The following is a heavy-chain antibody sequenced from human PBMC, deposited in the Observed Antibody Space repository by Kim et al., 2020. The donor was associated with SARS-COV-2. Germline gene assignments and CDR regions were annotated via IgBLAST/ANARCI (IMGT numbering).Heavy chain of an antibody. CDR2: ISWNSGSI. V-gene: IGHV3-9*01. D-gene: IGHD6-13*01. Sequence: GGSLRLSCAASGFTFDDYAMHWVRQAPGKGLEWVSGISWNSGSIGYADSVKGRFTISRDNAKNSLYLQMNSLRAEDTALYYCAKGTGYSSSWYRNWFDPWGQGTLVTVSS. CDR1: GFTFDDYA. J-gene: IGHJ5*02. CDR3: AKGTGYSSSWYRNWFDP.